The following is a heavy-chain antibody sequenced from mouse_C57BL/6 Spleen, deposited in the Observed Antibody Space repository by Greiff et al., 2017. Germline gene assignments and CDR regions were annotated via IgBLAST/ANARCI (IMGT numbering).Heavy chain of an antibody. Sequence: VQLQQSGAELVKPGASVKLSCKASGYTFTSYWMHWVKQRPGQGLEWIGMIHPNSGSTNYNEKFKSKATLTVDKSSSTAYMQLSSLTSEDSAVYYCARGANWDVPYYAMDYWGQGTSVTVSS. CDR2: IHPNSGST. J-gene: IGHJ4*01. CDR3: ARGANWDVPYYAMDY. D-gene: IGHD4-1*01. V-gene: IGHV1-64*01. CDR1: GYTFTSYW.